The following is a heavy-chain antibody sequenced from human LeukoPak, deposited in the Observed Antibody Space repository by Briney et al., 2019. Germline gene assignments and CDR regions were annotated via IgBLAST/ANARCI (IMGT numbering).Heavy chain of an antibody. CDR3: ARALFCSGGSCEQYYFDY. J-gene: IGHJ4*02. V-gene: IGHV4-61*02. D-gene: IGHD2-15*01. CDR2: IYTSGST. Sequence: SETLSLTCTVSGGSISSGSYYWSWIRQPAGKGLEWIGRIYTSGSTNYNPSLKSRVTISVDTSKNQFSLKLSSVTAADTAVYYCARALFCSGGSCEQYYFDYWGQGTLVTVSS. CDR1: GGSISSGSYY.